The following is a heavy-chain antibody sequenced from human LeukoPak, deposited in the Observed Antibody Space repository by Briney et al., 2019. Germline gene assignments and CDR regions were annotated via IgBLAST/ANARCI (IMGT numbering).Heavy chain of an antibody. D-gene: IGHD3-16*01. V-gene: IGHV3-15*01. Sequence: GGSLRLSCTASGFTFSNARMSWVRQAPGEGLQWIGQTKSLSDGGTTDYAAAVKGRFTMSRDDSKKTLYLQMNSLKTEDTAVYYCWGGFDRWGQGTLVTISS. J-gene: IGHJ4*02. CDR2: TKSLSDGGTT. CDR1: GFTFSNAR. CDR3: WGGFDR.